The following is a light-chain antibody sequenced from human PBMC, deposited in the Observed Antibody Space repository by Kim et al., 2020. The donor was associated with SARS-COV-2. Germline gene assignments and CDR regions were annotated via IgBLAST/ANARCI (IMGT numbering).Light chain of an antibody. Sequence: SFSPGERATLSCRASQSVSSSYLAGYQQKPGQAPRLLIYGASSRATGIPDRFSGSGSGTDFTLTISRLEPEDFAVYYCQQYGSSYTFGQGTKLEI. V-gene: IGKV3-20*01. CDR2: GAS. CDR3: QQYGSSYT. J-gene: IGKJ2*01. CDR1: QSVSSSY.